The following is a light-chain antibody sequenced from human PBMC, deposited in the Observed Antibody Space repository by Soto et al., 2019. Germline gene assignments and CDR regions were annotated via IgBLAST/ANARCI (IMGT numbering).Light chain of an antibody. J-gene: IGKJ1*01. V-gene: IGKV3-15*01. CDR1: QGIGDT. Sequence: EIVMTQSPATLSVSPGEGATLSCRASQGIGDTFACYQQKPGETPRLLIYDTSIRSAGVPPRFSGSRAAADSTPTISSLQPEDVAVYYCQQDYNLPHFGQGTKVDI. CDR2: DTS. CDR3: QQDYNLPH.